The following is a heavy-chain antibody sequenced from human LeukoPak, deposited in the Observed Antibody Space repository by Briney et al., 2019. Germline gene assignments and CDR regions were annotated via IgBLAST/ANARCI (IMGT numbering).Heavy chain of an antibody. CDR1: GGSFSGYY. Sequence: SETLSLTCAVYGGSFSGYYWSWIRQPPGKGLEWIGEINHSGSTNYNPSLKSRVTISVDTSKNQFSLKLSSVTAADTAVYYCASSYGGNSGYRGQGTLVTVSS. D-gene: IGHD4-23*01. J-gene: IGHJ4*02. CDR3: ASSYGGNSGY. V-gene: IGHV4-34*01. CDR2: INHSGST.